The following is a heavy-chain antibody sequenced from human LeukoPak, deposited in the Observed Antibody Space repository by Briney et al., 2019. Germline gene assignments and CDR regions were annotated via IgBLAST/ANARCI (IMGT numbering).Heavy chain of an antibody. CDR1: GYTFTGYY. D-gene: IGHD2-8*01. J-gene: IGHJ4*02. CDR3: ARDRDGYCTNGVCYFDY. V-gene: IGHV1-2*02. Sequence: ASVSVSFKASGYTFTGYYMHWVRQAPGQGLEWMGWINPNSGVTNYAQRFQGRVTMTRDTSISTAYMDLSRLRYDDTAVYYCARDRDGYCTNGVCYFDYWGQGTLVTVSS. CDR2: INPNSGVT.